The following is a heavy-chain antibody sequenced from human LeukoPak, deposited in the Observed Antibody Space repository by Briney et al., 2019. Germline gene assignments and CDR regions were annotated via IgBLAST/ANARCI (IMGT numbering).Heavy chain of an antibody. V-gene: IGHV4-38-2*02. D-gene: IGHD3-16*02. CDR1: AYSISSGFY. Sequence: SETLSLTCTVSAYSISSGFYWGWIRQPPGKGLEWIGSIYHSGSTYYNPSLKSRVTISVDTSKNQFSLKLSSVTAADTAVYYCARDYRQRCYMDVWGKGTTVTVSS. CDR2: IYHSGST. J-gene: IGHJ6*03. CDR3: ARDYRQRCYMDV.